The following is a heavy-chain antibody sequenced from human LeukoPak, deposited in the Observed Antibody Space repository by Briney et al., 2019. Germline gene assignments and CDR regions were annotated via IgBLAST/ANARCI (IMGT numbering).Heavy chain of an antibody. D-gene: IGHD2-15*01. CDR3: ARGRPNIVVVVASFDY. CDR2: IYHSGST. V-gene: IGHV4-38-2*02. CDR1: GYSISSGYY. Sequence: SETLSLTCTVSGYSISSGYYWGWIRQPPGKGLEWIGSIYHSGSTYYNPSLKSRVTISVDTSKNQFSLKLSSVTAADTAVYYCARGRPNIVVVVASFDYWGQGTLVTVSS. J-gene: IGHJ4*02.